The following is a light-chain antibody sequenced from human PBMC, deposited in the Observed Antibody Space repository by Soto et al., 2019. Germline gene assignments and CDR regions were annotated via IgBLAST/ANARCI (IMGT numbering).Light chain of an antibody. J-gene: IGKJ1*01. CDR1: QGISNY. Sequence: DIQMTQSPSSLSASVGDRVTITCRASQGISNYLAWYQQKPGKVPKLLIYAASTLQSGVPSRLSGSGSGTDFTITISSLQPEDVATYYCQKYNSATWPFGQGTKVDIX. CDR2: AAS. V-gene: IGKV1-27*01. CDR3: QKYNSATWP.